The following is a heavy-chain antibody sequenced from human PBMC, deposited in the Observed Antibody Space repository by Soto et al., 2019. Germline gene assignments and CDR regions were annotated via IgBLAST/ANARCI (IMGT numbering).Heavy chain of an antibody. CDR3: ARERFRGPKTYYYGLDV. V-gene: IGHV4-59*01. J-gene: IGHJ6*02. CDR1: GGSISSYY. D-gene: IGHD3-3*01. Sequence: SETLSLTCTVSGGSISSYYWNWIRQPPGKGLEWIGYIYSSGSTNYNPSLKRRVSISVDTAMNQFSLRLSSVTAADTAVYYRARERFRGPKTYYYGLDVWGQGTTVTVSS. CDR2: IYSSGST.